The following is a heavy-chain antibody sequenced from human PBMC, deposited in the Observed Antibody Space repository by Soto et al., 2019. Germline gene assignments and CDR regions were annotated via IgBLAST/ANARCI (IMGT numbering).Heavy chain of an antibody. Sequence: EVQLVESGGGLVQPGGSLRLSCTASGFSSSNYEMIWIRQAPGKGLEWISRVSTTSTSPYYADSARGRFTVSRDTAKNSVYHQMNSLRAEDTGRYYCARDGHRGPSDAFDVWGQGAMVIVSS. CDR2: VSTTSTSP. CDR1: GFSSSNYE. J-gene: IGHJ3*01. V-gene: IGHV3-48*03. D-gene: IGHD3-10*01. CDR3: ARDGHRGPSDAFDV.